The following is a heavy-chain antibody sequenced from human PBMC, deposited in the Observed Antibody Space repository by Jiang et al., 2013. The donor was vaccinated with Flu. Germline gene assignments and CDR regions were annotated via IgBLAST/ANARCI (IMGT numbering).Heavy chain of an antibody. J-gene: IGHJ4*02. D-gene: IGHD3-22*01. CDR1: AFTFSKYA. V-gene: IGHV3-23*04. CDR2: ICGSGSET. Sequence: VQLVESGGGFVQPGGSLRLSCAASAFTFSKYAMTWVRQAPGKGLEWVSGICGSGSETYYADSVKGRFAISRDNSQNMVFLQMNSLRAEDTAIYYCARRYDSANYHVMYDSWGQGTLVTVSS. CDR3: ARRYDSANYHVMYDS.